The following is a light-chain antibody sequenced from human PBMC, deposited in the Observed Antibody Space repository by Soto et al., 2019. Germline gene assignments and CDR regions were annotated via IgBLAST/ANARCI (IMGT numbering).Light chain of an antibody. Sequence: EIVMTQSPATLSVSPGERATLSCRAIQSVSSSLAWYQQKPGQAPRLLIYGASSRATGIPDRFSGSGSGTDFTLTISSLEPEDFAVYYCQQRSNWPPLLTFGGGTKVDIK. CDR1: QSVSSS. CDR3: QQRSNWPPLLT. V-gene: IGKV3-11*01. J-gene: IGKJ4*01. CDR2: GAS.